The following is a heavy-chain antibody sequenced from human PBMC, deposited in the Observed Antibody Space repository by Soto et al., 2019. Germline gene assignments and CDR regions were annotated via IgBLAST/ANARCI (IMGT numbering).Heavy chain of an antibody. V-gene: IGHV1-69*12. CDR2: IIPVFGTA. D-gene: IGHD4-17*01. CDR1: GGTLRNYG. Sequence: QVQLVQSGAEVKKPGSSVRVSCKASGGTLRNYGISWVRQAPGQGLEWMGGIIPVFGTANYAQKFQGRVTITADESTSTGYMDVTSLRSEDTGVYYCSRGDATKIVVTTYYGMDVWGQGTTVTVSS. J-gene: IGHJ6*02. CDR3: SRGDATKIVVTTYYGMDV.